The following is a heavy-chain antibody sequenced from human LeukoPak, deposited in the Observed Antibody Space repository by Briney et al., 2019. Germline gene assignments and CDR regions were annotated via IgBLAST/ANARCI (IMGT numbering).Heavy chain of an antibody. J-gene: IGHJ4*02. CDR1: GFTFSAFA. CDR3: AKDQGVVGSYDY. Sequence: GGSLRLSCAASGFTFSAFAMNWVRHVPGKGLQWLAFIQSVGSYEFYADYVKGRFTISRDNSKKTVFLQMNSLRPEDTATYYCAKDQGVVGSYDYWGQGALVTVSS. D-gene: IGHD3-16*01. V-gene: IGHV3-30*02. CDR2: IQSVGSYE.